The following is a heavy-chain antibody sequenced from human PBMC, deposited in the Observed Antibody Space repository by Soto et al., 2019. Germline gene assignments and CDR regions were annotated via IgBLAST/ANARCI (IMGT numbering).Heavy chain of an antibody. CDR1: GFTFSSYG. CDR2: ISYDGSNK. J-gene: IGHJ4*02. Sequence: PGGSLRLSCAASGFTFSSYGMHWVRQAPGKGLEWVAVISYDGSNKYYADTVKGRFTISRDNSKNTLYLQMNSLRAEDTAVYYCAKDRNLWDYDSRIFDYWGQGTLVTVSS. D-gene: IGHD3-22*01. CDR3: AKDRNLWDYDSRIFDY. V-gene: IGHV3-30*18.